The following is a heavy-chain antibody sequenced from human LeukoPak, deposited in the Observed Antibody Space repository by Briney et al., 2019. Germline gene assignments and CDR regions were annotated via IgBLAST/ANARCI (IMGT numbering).Heavy chain of an antibody. CDR3: ARDLDYYDSSGYYSYFDY. Sequence: ASVKVSCKASGYTFTGYYMHWVRQAPGQGLEWMERINPNSGGTNYAQKFQGRVTMTRDTSISTAYMELSRLRSDDTAVYYCARDLDYYDSSGYYSYFDYWGQGTLVTVSS. J-gene: IGHJ4*02. V-gene: IGHV1-2*06. D-gene: IGHD3-22*01. CDR2: INPNSGGT. CDR1: GYTFTGYY.